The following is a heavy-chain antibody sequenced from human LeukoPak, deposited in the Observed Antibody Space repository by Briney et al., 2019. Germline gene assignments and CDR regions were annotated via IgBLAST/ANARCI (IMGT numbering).Heavy chain of an antibody. Sequence: SETLSLTCAVHGGSFSGYYWSWIRQPPGKGLEWIGEINHSGSTNYNPSLKSRVTISVDTSKNQFSLKLSSVTAADTAVYYCARGWWDIVVVPSTGSWFDPWGQGTLVTVSS. J-gene: IGHJ5*02. D-gene: IGHD2-2*01. CDR3: ARGWWDIVVVPSTGSWFDP. CDR1: GGSFSGYY. V-gene: IGHV4-34*01. CDR2: INHSGST.